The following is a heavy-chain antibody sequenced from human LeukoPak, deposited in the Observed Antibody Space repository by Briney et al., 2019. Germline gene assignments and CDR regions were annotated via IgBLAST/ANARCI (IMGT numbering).Heavy chain of an antibody. CDR2: IYHSGST. Sequence: PSETLSLTCTVSGYSISSGYYWGWIRQPPGQGLEWIGSIYHSGSTYYNPSLKSRVTISVDTSKNQFSLTLSSVTAADTAMYYCARGVTMIGRLRFDPWGQGTLVTVSS. J-gene: IGHJ5*02. D-gene: IGHD3-22*01. CDR3: ARGVTMIGRLRFDP. V-gene: IGHV4-38-2*02. CDR1: GYSISSGYY.